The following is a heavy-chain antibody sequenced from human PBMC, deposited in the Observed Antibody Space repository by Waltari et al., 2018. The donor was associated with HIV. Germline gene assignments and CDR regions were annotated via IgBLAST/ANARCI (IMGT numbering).Heavy chain of an antibody. Sequence: QLQLQESGPGLVKPSETLSLTCTVSGGSISSSSYYWGWIRQPPGKGLEWIGSIYYSGSTYYNPSLKSRVTISVDTAKNQFSLKLSSVTAADTAVYYCARQWRSRPSLGAWFDPWGQGTLVTVSS. J-gene: IGHJ5*02. CDR3: ARQWRSRPSLGAWFDP. D-gene: IGHD1-26*01. CDR2: IYYSGST. V-gene: IGHV4-39*01. CDR1: GGSISSSSYY.